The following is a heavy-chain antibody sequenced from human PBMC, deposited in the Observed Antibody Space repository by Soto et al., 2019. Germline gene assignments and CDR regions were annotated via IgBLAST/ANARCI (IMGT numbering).Heavy chain of an antibody. CDR2: ISYDGSNK. J-gene: IGHJ3*02. D-gene: IGHD3-10*01. V-gene: IGHV3-30*18. Sequence: PGGCLRLSCAPSGFTFSRYVMQWVRQAPDTGLEWVAVISYDGSNKYYADSVKGRFTISRDNSKNTLYLQMNSLRAEDTAVYYCAKSITMVRGAPTSAFDIWGQGTMVTVS. CDR3: AKSITMVRGAPTSAFDI. CDR1: GFTFSRYV.